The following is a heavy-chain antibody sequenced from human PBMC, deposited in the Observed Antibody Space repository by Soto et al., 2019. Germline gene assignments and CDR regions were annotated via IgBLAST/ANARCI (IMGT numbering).Heavy chain of an antibody. Sequence: GGSLKLSCAASGFTFSSYAMSWVRQAPGKGLEWVSAISGSGGSTYYADSVKGRFTISRDNSKNTLYLQMNSLRAEDTAVYYCAKVFGDYLYYFDYWGQGTLVTVSS. CDR1: GFTFSSYA. D-gene: IGHD4-17*01. J-gene: IGHJ4*02. V-gene: IGHV3-23*01. CDR2: ISGSGGST. CDR3: AKVFGDYLYYFDY.